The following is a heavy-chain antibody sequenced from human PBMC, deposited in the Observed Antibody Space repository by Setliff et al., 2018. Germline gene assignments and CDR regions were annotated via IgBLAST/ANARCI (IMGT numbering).Heavy chain of an antibody. CDR3: ARDVFPYHYEGAFDI. CDR2: IIPISGRT. J-gene: IGHJ3*02. D-gene: IGHD3-22*01. V-gene: IGHV1-46*02. Sequence: ASVKVSCKASGGPLNSYSFSWVRQAPGLGLEWMGTIIPISGRTSYAQKFQGRVTMTRDTSTSTVYMDMSSLRSEDTAVYYCARDVFPYHYEGAFDIWGQGTMVTVSS. CDR1: GGPLNSYS.